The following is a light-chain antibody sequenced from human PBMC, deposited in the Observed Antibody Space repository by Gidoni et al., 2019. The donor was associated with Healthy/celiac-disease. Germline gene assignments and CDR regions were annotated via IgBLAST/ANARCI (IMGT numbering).Light chain of an antibody. Sequence: DIQITHSPSTLSASVGDRVTITCRASQSISSFLHWYQQKPGKAPKLLIYEASSLESGVPSRFSGSGSGTEFTLTISSLQPDDFATYYCQQYYSNAGTFGQGTKVEIK. J-gene: IGKJ1*01. CDR3: QQYYSNAGT. CDR1: QSISSF. V-gene: IGKV1-39*01. CDR2: EAS.